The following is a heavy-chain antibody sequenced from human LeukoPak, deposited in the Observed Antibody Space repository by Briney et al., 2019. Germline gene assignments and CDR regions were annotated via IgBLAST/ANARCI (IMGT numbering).Heavy chain of an antibody. Sequence: ASVKVSCKASGYTFTSYGISWVRQAPGQGLEWMGWISAYNGNTNYAQKLQGRVTMTTDTSTSTAYMELRSLRSDDTAVYYCARTASGSYAPGVFDYWAREPWSPSPQ. CDR3: ARTASGSYAPGVFDY. CDR1: GYTFTSYG. CDR2: ISAYNGNT. J-gene: IGHJ4*02. D-gene: IGHD1-26*01. V-gene: IGHV1-18*01.